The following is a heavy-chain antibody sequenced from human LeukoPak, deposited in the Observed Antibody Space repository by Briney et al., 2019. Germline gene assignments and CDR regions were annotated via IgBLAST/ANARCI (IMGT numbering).Heavy chain of an antibody. CDR1: GLAFSAYK. Sequence: GRSMRLSCAASGLAFSAYKMHWVRQAPRKGLVWVSRISTDGYTTDYADFVQGRFTASRDNTKNTWSLEMNSLRAEDTAVYYCVVGGSPGYWGQGTLVTVSS. J-gene: IGHJ4*02. CDR2: ISTDGYTT. V-gene: IGHV3-74*01. D-gene: IGHD2-15*01. CDR3: VVGGSPGY.